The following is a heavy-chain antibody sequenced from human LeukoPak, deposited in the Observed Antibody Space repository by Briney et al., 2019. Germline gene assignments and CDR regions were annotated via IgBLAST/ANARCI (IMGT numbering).Heavy chain of an antibody. CDR2: IFGSGGSP. J-gene: IGHJ4*02. V-gene: IGHV3-23*01. Sequence: GGSLRLSCEASGFTFGSFAMYWVRQAPGKGLDWIAGIFGSGGSPHYADSVKGRFTISRDNSKNTVYLQINSLRAEDTAVYYCGKTAAGYSSGQKPAWPVDYWGQGTLVTVSS. D-gene: IGHD5-18*01. CDR3: GKTAAGYSSGQKPAWPVDY. CDR1: GFTFGSFA.